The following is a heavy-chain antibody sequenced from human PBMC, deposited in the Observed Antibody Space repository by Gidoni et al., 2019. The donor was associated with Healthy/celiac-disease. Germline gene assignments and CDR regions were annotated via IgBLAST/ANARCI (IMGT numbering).Heavy chain of an antibody. Sequence: EVQLVASGGGLVQPGGSLRLSCAASGFTVSSNYMSWVRQAPGKGLEWVSVIDSGGSTYYADSVKGRFTISRDKSKNTLYLQMNSLRAEDTAVYYCARDLGYSSGWHYYFDYWGQGTLVTVSS. CDR1: GFTVSSNY. D-gene: IGHD6-19*01. V-gene: IGHV3-66*02. J-gene: IGHJ4*02. CDR3: ARDLGYSSGWHYYFDY. CDR2: IDSGGST.